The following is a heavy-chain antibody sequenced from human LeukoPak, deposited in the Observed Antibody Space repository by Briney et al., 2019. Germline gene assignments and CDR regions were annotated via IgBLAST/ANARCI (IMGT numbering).Heavy chain of an antibody. CDR3: ARELPVTTSYFDY. Sequence: PSETLSLTCTVSGGSISSGGYYWSWIRQHPGKGLEWIGYIYYSGSTYYNPSLKSRVTISVDTSKNQFSLKLSSVTAADTAVYYCARELPVTTSYFDYWGQETLVTVSS. V-gene: IGHV4-31*03. CDR2: IYYSGST. CDR1: GGSISSGGYY. J-gene: IGHJ4*02. D-gene: IGHD4-17*01.